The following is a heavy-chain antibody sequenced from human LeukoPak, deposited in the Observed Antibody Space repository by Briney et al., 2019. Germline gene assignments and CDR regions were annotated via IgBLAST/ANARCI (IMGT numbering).Heavy chain of an antibody. Sequence: PGGSLRLSCAASGFTFSSYAMHWVRQAPGKGLEWVAVISYDGSNKYYADSVKGRFTISRDNSKNTLYLQMNSLRAEDTAVYYCAKDLRAAAGRYYFDYWGQGTLVTVSS. J-gene: IGHJ4*02. D-gene: IGHD6-13*01. CDR1: GFTFSSYA. CDR2: ISYDGSNK. CDR3: AKDLRAAAGRYYFDY. V-gene: IGHV3-30-3*01.